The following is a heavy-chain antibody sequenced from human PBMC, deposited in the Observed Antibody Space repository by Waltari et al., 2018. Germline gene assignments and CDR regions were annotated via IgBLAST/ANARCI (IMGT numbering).Heavy chain of an antibody. V-gene: IGHV3-23*01. CDR1: GFTFSAHA. CDR3: AKNATLGRARYFDL. D-gene: IGHD2-2*01. J-gene: IGHJ2*01. Sequence: QLLESGGGLVQPGKSLRLSCLASGFTFSAHAMSWVRQRPGEGLEWVSSLSASGHVSYYTASVKGRFVISRDNSKNTLFLHLNAVTVGDTAIFYCAKNATLGRARYFDLWGRGTLVTVSP. CDR2: LSASGHVS.